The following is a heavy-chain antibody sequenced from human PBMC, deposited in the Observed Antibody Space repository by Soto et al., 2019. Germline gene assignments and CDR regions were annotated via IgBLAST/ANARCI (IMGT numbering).Heavy chain of an antibody. CDR1: GGSISSSSYY. CDR3: ARETYYYGSGSYSLRVPVGDY. D-gene: IGHD3-10*01. J-gene: IGHJ4*02. CDR2: IYYSGST. Sequence: QLQLQESGPGLVKPSETLSLTCTVSGGSISSSSYYWGWIRQPPGKGLEWIGSIYYSGSTYYNPSLKSRVTISVDTSKNQFSLKLSSVTAADTAVYYCARETYYYGSGSYSLRVPVGDYWGQGTLVTVSS. V-gene: IGHV4-39*01.